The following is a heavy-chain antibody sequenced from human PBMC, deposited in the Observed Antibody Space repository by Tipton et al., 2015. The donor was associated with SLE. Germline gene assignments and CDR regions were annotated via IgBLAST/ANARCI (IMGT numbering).Heavy chain of an antibody. D-gene: IGHD3-10*01. CDR1: DGSISSGSYY. J-gene: IGHJ5*02. Sequence: TLSLTRTVSDGSISSGSYYWSWIRQPAGKGLEWIGRIYTSGSTNYNPSLKSRVTISVDTSKNQFSLKLSSVTAADTAVYYCARVGSRDQPWGQGTLVTVSS. CDR3: ARVGSRDQP. V-gene: IGHV4-61*02. CDR2: IYTSGST.